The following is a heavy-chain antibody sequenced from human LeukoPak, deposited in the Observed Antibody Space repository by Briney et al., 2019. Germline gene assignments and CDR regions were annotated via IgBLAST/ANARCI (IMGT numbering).Heavy chain of an antibody. Sequence: SVKVSCKASGGTFSCYAISWVRQAPGQGLEWMGRIIPILGIANYAQKFQGRVTITADKSTSTTYMELSSLRSEDTAVYYCARPDTAMVHGMDVWGQGTTVAVSS. J-gene: IGHJ6*02. CDR2: IIPILGIA. V-gene: IGHV1-69*04. D-gene: IGHD5-18*01. CDR3: ARPDTAMVHGMDV. CDR1: GGTFSCYA.